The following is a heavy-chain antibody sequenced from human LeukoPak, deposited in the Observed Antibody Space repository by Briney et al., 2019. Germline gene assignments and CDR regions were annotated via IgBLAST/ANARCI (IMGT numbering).Heavy chain of an antibody. J-gene: IGHJ4*02. CDR3: ARVAFGGVFDY. V-gene: IGHV4-59*12. D-gene: IGHD3-16*01. CDR2: IYYSGST. CDR1: GGSISSYY. Sequence: PSETLSLTCTVSGGSISSYYWSWIRQPPGKGLEWIGYIYYSGSTNYNPPLKSRVTISVDTSKNQFSLKLSSVTAADTAVYYCARVAFGGVFDYWGQGTLVTVSS.